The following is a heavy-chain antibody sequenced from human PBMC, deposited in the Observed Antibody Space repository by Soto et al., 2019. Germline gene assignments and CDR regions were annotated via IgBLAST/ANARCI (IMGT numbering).Heavy chain of an antibody. CDR2: GYYSEST. J-gene: IGHJ4*02. CDR3: ARTKCSGGSCYSWSLDY. D-gene: IGHD2-15*01. Sequence: SDTLALTCTVCGGCVTTGGYYGSCIRQLPGKGLEGIGHGYYSESTYYNQYLKSRVSISLDTSKNQFSLKLSFVTAADTAMYYCARTKCSGGSCYSWSLDYWGQGTPVTVSS. V-gene: IGHV4-31*03. CDR1: GGCVTTGGYY.